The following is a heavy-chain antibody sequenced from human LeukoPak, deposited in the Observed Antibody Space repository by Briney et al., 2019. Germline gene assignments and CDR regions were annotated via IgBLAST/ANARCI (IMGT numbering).Heavy chain of an antibody. V-gene: IGHV4-30-2*01. CDR2: IYHSGST. CDR3: ARDLSTDCGGDCYSVDAFDI. CDR1: GGSISSGGYY. D-gene: IGHD2-21*02. J-gene: IGHJ3*02. Sequence: SETLSLTCTVSGGSISSGGYYWSWIRQPPGKGLEWIGYIYHSGSTYYNPSLKSRVTISVDRSKNQFSLKLSSVTAADTAVYYCARDLSTDCGGDCYSVDAFDIWGQGTMVTVSS.